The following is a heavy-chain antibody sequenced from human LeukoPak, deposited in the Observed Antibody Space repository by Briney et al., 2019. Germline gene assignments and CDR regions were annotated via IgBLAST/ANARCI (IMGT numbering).Heavy chain of an antibody. Sequence: SVKVSCKASGGTFSSYAISWVRQAPGQGLEWMGRIIPILGIANYAQKFQGRVTITADKSTSTAYMELSSLRSEDTAVYYCARGYSGYGMAGWFDPWGQGTLVTVSS. V-gene: IGHV1-69*04. CDR1: GGTFSSYA. CDR3: ARGYSGYGMAGWFDP. J-gene: IGHJ5*02. D-gene: IGHD5-12*01. CDR2: IIPILGIA.